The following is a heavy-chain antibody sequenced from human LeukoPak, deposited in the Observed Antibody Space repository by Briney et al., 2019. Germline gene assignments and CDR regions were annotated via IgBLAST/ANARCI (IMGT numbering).Heavy chain of an antibody. J-gene: IGHJ6*02. V-gene: IGHV4-4*07. Sequence: SETLSLTCTVSGGSISSYYWSWIRQPAGKGLEWIGRIYNSGSTNYNPSLKSRVTMSVDTSKNQFSLKLSSVTAADTAVYYCARDTHYSDFWSGYSSEYYYYGMDVWGQGTTVTVSS. CDR2: IYNSGST. CDR3: ARDTHYSDFWSGYSSEYYYYGMDV. CDR1: GGSISSYY. D-gene: IGHD3-3*01.